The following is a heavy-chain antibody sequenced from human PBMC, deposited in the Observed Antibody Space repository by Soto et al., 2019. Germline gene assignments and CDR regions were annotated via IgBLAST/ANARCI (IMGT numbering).Heavy chain of an antibody. CDR3: ASTVRARYYYSGMDV. D-gene: IGHD1-1*01. CDR1: GGTFSSYA. J-gene: IGHJ6*02. CDR2: IIPIFGTA. V-gene: IGHV1-69*12. Sequence: QVQLVQSGAEVKKPGSSVKVSCKASGGTFSSYAISWVRQAPGQGLEWMGGIIPIFGTANYAQKFQGRVTIXXDXPXXTAYMELSSLRSEDTAVYYCASTVRARYYYSGMDVWGQGTTVTVSS.